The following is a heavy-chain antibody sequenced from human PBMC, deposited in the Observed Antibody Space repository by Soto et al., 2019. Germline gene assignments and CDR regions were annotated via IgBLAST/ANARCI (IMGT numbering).Heavy chain of an antibody. V-gene: IGHV1-24*01. D-gene: IGHD1-1*01. CDR2: FDPEDGET. CDR1: GYTLTELS. J-gene: IGHJ6*03. CDR3: ATTSTGTTTFYYYYYMDV. Sequence: ASVKVSCKVSGYTLTELSMHWVRQAPGKGLEWMGGFDPEDGETIYAQKFQGRVTMTEDTSTDTAYMELSSLRSEDTAVYYCATTSTGTTTFYYYYYMDVWGKGTTVTVSS.